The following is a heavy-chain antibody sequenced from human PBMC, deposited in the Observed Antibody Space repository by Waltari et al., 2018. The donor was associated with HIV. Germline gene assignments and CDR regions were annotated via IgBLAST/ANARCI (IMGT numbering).Heavy chain of an antibody. CDR2: INPNSGGT. J-gene: IGHJ4*02. CDR3: ARTFLYCSGGTCYFDY. Sequence: QAQLVQSGAEVKKPGDSVKVSCKASGYTFTGHNMHWVRQAPGQGLERMGWINPNSGGTNYAQKLQGRVTMTRDTSISTAYMELSRLRSDDTAVYYCARTFLYCSGGTCYFDYWGQGTLVTVSS. D-gene: IGHD2-15*01. CDR1: GYTFTGHN. V-gene: IGHV1-2*02.